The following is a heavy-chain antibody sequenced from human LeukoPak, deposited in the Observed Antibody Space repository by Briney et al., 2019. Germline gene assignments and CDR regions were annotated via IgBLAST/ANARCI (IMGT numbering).Heavy chain of an antibody. CDR2: IYYSGST. D-gene: IGHD1-26*01. Sequence: SETLSLTCTVSGGSISSYYWSWIRQPPGKGLEWIGYIYYSGSTNYNPSLKSRVTISVDTSKNQFSLKLSSVTAADTAVYYCARYSGSYFPTNSWGQGTLVTVSS. CDR3: ARYSGSYFPTNS. CDR1: GGSISSYY. J-gene: IGHJ5*02. V-gene: IGHV4-59*12.